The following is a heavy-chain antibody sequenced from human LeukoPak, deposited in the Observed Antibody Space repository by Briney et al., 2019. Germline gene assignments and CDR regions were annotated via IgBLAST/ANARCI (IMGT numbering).Heavy chain of an antibody. D-gene: IGHD2-15*01. CDR3: AKLVVVTATQWYFDL. J-gene: IGHJ2*01. V-gene: IGHV3-7*03. CDR1: GFTFSNYW. CDR2: IKQDGSEK. Sequence: GGSLRLSCAASGFTFSNYWMGWLRQAPGKGLDWVANIKQDGSEKYYLDSGKGRFTISRDNAKNPLYIQMNSLRAEDTAVYYCAKLVVVTATQWYFDLWGRGTLVTVSS.